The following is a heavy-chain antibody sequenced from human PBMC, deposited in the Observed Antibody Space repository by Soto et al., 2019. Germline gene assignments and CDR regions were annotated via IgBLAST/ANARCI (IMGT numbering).Heavy chain of an antibody. CDR2: ISAYNGNT. D-gene: IGHD6-13*01. Sequence: QVQLVQSGAAVKKPGASVKVSCKASGYTFTSYGISWVRQAPGQGLEWMGWISAYNGNTNYAQKLQGRVTMTTDTSTSTAYMELKSLRSNHTAVYYWAGESSSCCPDYWGQGTRVTVSS. V-gene: IGHV1-18*01. CDR3: AGESSSCCPDY. CDR1: GYTFTSYG. J-gene: IGHJ4*02.